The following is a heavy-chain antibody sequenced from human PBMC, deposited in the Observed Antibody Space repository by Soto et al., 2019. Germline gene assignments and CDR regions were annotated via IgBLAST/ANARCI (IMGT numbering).Heavy chain of an antibody. D-gene: IGHD2-21*02. J-gene: IGHJ4*02. CDR2: INPSGGST. CDR1: GYTFTSYY. V-gene: IGHV1-46*01. Sequence: ASVKVSCKASGYTFTSYYMHWVRQAPGQGLELMGIINPSGGSTSYAQKFQGRVTMTRXXXXXXVXMXLXXXXSEXTAVYYCARGNCGGDCYSLGYWGQGTLVTVSS. CDR3: ARGNCGGDCYSLGY.